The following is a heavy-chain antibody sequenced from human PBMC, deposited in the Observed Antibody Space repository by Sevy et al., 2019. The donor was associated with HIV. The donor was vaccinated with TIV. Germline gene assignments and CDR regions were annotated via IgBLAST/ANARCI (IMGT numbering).Heavy chain of an antibody. CDR3: ARDVAYYGSGSYYQYYYGMDV. D-gene: IGHD3-10*01. CDR2: ISSSGSTI. V-gene: IGHV3-11*01. J-gene: IGHJ6*02. CDR1: GFTFSDYY. Sequence: GGSLRLSCAASGFTFSDYYMSWIRQAPGKGLEWVSYISSSGSTIYYADSVKGRFTISRDTAKNSLYLQMNSLRAEDTAVYYCARDVAYYGSGSYYQYYYGMDVWGQGTTVTVSS.